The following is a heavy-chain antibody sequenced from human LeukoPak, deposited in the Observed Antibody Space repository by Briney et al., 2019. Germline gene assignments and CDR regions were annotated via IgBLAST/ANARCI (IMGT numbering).Heavy chain of an antibody. Sequence: ESGPTLVNPTQTLTLTCTFSGFSLSTSGVGVGWIRQPPGKALEWLALIYWDDDKRYSPSLKSWLTITKDTSKNQVVLTMTNMDPVDTATYYCALTIAVAGTGVHFDYWGQGTLVTVSS. J-gene: IGHJ4*02. CDR3: ALTIAVAGTGVHFDY. CDR2: IYWDDDK. V-gene: IGHV2-5*02. D-gene: IGHD6-19*01. CDR1: GFSLSTSGVG.